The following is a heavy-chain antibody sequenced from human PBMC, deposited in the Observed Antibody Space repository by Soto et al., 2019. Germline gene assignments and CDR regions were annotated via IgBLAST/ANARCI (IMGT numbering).Heavy chain of an antibody. CDR3: AKCGRTWYRGFFAY. Sequence: EVQLLESGGGLGQPGGSLRLSCAASGFTFSNYPMTWVRQAPGKGLEWVSLIGGAGSSTYYAESVKGRFTISRDNSKNTLYLQMNRLRAEGSAMYYCAKCGRTWYRGFFAYWGQGTLVTVSS. V-gene: IGHV3-23*01. J-gene: IGHJ4*02. CDR1: GFTFSNYP. CDR2: IGGAGSST. D-gene: IGHD1-1*01.